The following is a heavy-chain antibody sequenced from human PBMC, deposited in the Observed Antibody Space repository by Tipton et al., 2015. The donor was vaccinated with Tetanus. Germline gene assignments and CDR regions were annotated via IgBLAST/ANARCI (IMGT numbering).Heavy chain of an antibody. J-gene: IGHJ5*02. Sequence: LRLSCAVHGGSFSDYFWSWLRQSPGKGLEWIGEVNYVGSTNYNPSLKSRVTMSVDGSKKQLSLRLTSVTAADPAVYYCAASVVRWFDPWGQGTLVTVSS. CDR3: AASVVRWFDP. V-gene: IGHV4-34*01. CDR1: GGSFSDYF. D-gene: IGHD2-2*01. CDR2: VNYVGST.